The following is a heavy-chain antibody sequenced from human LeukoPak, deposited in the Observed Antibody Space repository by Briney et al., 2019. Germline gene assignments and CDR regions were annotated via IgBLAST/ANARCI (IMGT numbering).Heavy chain of an antibody. CDR3: AKGRLMVYAISFYYYYGMDV. CDR1: GFTFDDYA. D-gene: IGHD2-8*01. V-gene: IGHV3-9*01. CDR2: ISWNSGSI. Sequence: PGRPLRLSCAASGFTFDDYAMHWVRQAPGKGLEWVSGISWNSGSIGYADSVKGRFTISRDNAKNSLYLQMNSLRAEDTALYYCAKGRLMVYAISFYYYYGMDVWGQGTTVTVSS. J-gene: IGHJ6*02.